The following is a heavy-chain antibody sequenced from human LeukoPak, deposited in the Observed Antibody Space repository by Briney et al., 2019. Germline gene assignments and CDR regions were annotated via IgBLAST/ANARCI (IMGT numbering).Heavy chain of an antibody. CDR3: ARGQWLWPLRY. V-gene: IGHV3-7*04. D-gene: IGHD6-19*01. CDR1: GFTFSDSW. J-gene: IGHJ4*02. Sequence: GGSLRLSCAASGFTFSDSWMTWVRQAPEKGLEWVANIKKDGSEKFYVDSVKGRFNISRDNAKNSMYLQMNSLRAEDTAVYYCARGQWLWPLRYWGQGTLVTVSS. CDR2: IKKDGSEK.